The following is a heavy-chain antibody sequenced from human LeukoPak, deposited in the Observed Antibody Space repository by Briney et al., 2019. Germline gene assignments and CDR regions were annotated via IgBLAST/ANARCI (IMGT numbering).Heavy chain of an antibody. CDR1: GGSISSYY. Sequence: SETLSLTCTVSGGSISSYYWSWIRQPPGKGLEWIGYIYYSGSTNYNPSLKSRVTISVDTSKNQFSLKLSSVTAAGTAVYYCGSLPAGYSSGWFAFDIWGQGTMVTVSS. D-gene: IGHD6-19*01. V-gene: IGHV4-59*01. J-gene: IGHJ3*02. CDR3: GSLPAGYSSGWFAFDI. CDR2: IYYSGST.